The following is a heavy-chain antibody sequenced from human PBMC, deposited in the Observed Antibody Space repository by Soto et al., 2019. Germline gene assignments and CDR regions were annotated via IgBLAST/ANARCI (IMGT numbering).Heavy chain of an antibody. J-gene: IGHJ3*02. CDR3: ARQIWRGSYDTGDAFDI. CDR1: GYSFTSYW. D-gene: IGHD1-26*01. V-gene: IGHV5-51*01. Sequence: GESLKISCKGSGYSFTSYWIGWVRQMPGKGLEWMGIIYPGDSDTRYGPSFQGQVTISADKSISTAYLQWSGLKASDTAMYYCARQIWRGSYDTGDAFDIWGQGTMVTVSS. CDR2: IYPGDSDT.